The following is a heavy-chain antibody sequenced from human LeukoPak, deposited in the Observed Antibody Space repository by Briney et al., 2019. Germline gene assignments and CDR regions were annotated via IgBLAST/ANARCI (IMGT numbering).Heavy chain of an antibody. CDR1: GGSISSSSYY. CDR3: ARPIDPGIAAAGAGY. J-gene: IGHJ4*02. Sequence: SETLSLTCTVSGGSISSSSYYWGWIRQPPGKGLEWIGSIYYSGSTYYNPSLKSRVTISVDTSKNQFSLKLSSVTAADTAVNYCARPIDPGIAAAGAGYWGQGTLVTVSS. D-gene: IGHD6-13*01. CDR2: IYYSGST. V-gene: IGHV4-39*01.